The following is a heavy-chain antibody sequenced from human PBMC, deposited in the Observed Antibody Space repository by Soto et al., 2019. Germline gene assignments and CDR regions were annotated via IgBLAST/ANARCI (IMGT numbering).Heavy chain of an antibody. CDR1: GFTFSGSA. D-gene: IGHD4-17*01. Sequence: GGSLRLSCAASGFTFSGSAMHWVRQASGKGLEWVGRIRSKANSYATAYAASVKGRFTISRDDSKNTAYLQMNSLKTEDTAVYYCTRQKEDYDFDYWGQGTLVTVSS. V-gene: IGHV3-73*01. CDR3: TRQKEDYDFDY. J-gene: IGHJ4*02. CDR2: IRSKANSYAT.